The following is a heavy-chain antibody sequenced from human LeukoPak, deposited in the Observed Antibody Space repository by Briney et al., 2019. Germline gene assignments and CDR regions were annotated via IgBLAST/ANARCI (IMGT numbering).Heavy chain of an antibody. V-gene: IGHV3-9*01. CDR1: GFTFDDYA. CDR3: AKDYYYDSSGLSAFDI. CDR2: ISWNSGSI. J-gene: IGHJ3*02. D-gene: IGHD3-22*01. Sequence: GRSLRLSCTASGFTFDDYAMHWVRQAPGKGLEWASGISWNSGSIGYADSVKGRFTISRDNAKNSLYLQMNSLRAEDTALYYCAKDYYYDSSGLSAFDIWGQGTMVTVSS.